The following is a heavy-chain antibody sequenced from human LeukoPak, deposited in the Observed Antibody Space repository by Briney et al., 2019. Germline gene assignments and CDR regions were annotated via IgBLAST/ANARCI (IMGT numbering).Heavy chain of an antibody. V-gene: IGHV4-39*07. CDR3: VRDSELRAMAFDC. J-gene: IGHJ4*02. CDR1: GGSISSGPYY. Sequence: PSETLSLTCTVSGGSISSGPYYWGWIRQSPGKGLEWIGSLDYSGSTFYNPSLKGRVTISLDASENLFSLRLYSVTAADTAIYHCVRDSELRAMAFDCWGPGNLVIVS. D-gene: IGHD1-26*01. CDR2: LDYSGST.